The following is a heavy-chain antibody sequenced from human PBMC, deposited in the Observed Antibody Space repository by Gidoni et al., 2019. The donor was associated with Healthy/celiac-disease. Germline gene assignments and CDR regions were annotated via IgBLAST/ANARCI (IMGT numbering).Heavy chain of an antibody. CDR2: ISGSGGST. D-gene: IGHD3-22*01. Sequence: EVQLLESGGGLVQPGGSLRPPCAASGFTFSSSAMTWVRQAPGKGLEWVSAISGSGGSTYYADSVKGRFTISRDNSKNTLYLQMSRLRAEDTAVYYCAKDRGDNYYDSSGYYGFWFDPWGQGTLVTVSS. CDR1: GFTFSSSA. J-gene: IGHJ5*02. V-gene: IGHV3-23*01. CDR3: AKDRGDNYYDSSGYYGFWFDP.